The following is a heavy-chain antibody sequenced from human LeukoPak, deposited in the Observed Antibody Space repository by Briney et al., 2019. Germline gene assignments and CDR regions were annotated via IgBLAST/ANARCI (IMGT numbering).Heavy chain of an antibody. CDR3: ARSDCSSTSCYTRYFDY. V-gene: IGHV4-31*03. CDR2: IYYSGST. D-gene: IGHD2-2*02. CDR1: GGSISSGGYS. J-gene: IGHJ4*02. Sequence: PSRTLSLTCTVSGGSISSGGYSWSWIRQHPGKGLEWIGYIYYSGSTYYNPSLKSRVTISVDTSKNQFSLKLSSVTAADTAVYYCARSDCSSTSCYTRYFDYWGQGTLVTVSS.